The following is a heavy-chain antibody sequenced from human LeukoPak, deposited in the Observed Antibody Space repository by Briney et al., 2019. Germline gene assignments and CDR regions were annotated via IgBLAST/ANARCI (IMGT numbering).Heavy chain of an antibody. V-gene: IGHV3-23*01. Sequence: GGSLRLSCAASGFTFSSYGMSWVRQAPGKGLEWISGISGNGDSTYYVDSVKGRFTIPRDNSKNTLYMEMNSLRAEDTAVYYCASEPLQGYFDYWGQGTLVTVSS. D-gene: IGHD1-14*01. J-gene: IGHJ4*02. CDR3: ASEPLQGYFDY. CDR2: ISGNGDST. CDR1: GFTFSSYG.